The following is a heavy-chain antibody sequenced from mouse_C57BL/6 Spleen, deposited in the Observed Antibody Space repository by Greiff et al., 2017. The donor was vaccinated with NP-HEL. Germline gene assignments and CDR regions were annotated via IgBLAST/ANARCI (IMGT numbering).Heavy chain of an antibody. Sequence: EVHLVESEGGLVQPGSSMKLSCTASGFTFSDYYMAWVRQVPEKGLEWVANINYDGSSTYYLDSLKSRFIISRDNAKNILYLQMSRLKSEDTATYYCARGGYGSSYWWYFDVWGTGTTVTVSS. CDR2: INYDGSST. D-gene: IGHD1-1*01. CDR1: GFTFSDYY. CDR3: ARGGYGSSYWWYFDV. J-gene: IGHJ1*03. V-gene: IGHV5-16*01.